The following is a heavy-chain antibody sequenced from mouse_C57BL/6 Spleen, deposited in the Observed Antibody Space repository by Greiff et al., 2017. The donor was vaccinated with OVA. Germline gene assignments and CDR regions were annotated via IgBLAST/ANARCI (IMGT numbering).Heavy chain of an antibody. V-gene: IGHV1-80*01. J-gene: IGHJ4*01. CDR3: ARSGDYGLYYAMDY. CDR2: IYPGDGDT. Sequence: VQLQQSGAELVKPGASVKISCKASGYAFSSYWMNWVKQRPGKGLEWIGQIYPGDGDTNYNGKFKGKATLTADKSSSTAYMQLSSLTSEDSAVYFCARSGDYGLYYAMDYWGQGTSVTVSS. D-gene: IGHD1-1*01. CDR1: GYAFSSYW.